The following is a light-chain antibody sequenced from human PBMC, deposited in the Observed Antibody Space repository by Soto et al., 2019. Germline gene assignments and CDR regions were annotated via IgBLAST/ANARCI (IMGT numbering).Light chain of an antibody. CDR3: SSYTSSTTLV. CDR2: EVT. J-gene: IGLJ3*02. V-gene: IGLV2-14*01. Sequence: QSALTQPASVSGPPGQSITISCTGTSSDVGGYNYVSWYQQHPGKAPKLMIYEVTARPSGVSNRFSGSKSDNTASLTISGLQAEDEADYYCSSYTSSTTLVFGGGTKLTVL. CDR1: SSDVGGYNY.